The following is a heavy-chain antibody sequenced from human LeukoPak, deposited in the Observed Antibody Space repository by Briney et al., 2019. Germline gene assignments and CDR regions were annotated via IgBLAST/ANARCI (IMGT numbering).Heavy chain of an antibody. Sequence: GGSLRLSCAASGFTLSSYWMSWVRQSPGKGLEWVANIKQDGSEKYYVDSVKRRFTISRDNAKNSLYLQMNSLRAEDTAVYYCARPGGDTAMAIDYWGQGTLVTVSS. J-gene: IGHJ4*02. D-gene: IGHD5-18*01. CDR1: GFTLSSYW. V-gene: IGHV3-7*03. CDR3: ARPGGDTAMAIDY. CDR2: IKQDGSEK.